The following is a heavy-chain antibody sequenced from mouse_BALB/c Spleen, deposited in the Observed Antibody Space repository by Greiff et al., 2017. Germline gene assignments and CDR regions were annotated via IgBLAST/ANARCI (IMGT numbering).Heavy chain of an antibody. CDR2: IWSGGST. CDR1: GFSLTSYG. Sequence: QVQLKESGPGLVQPSQSLSITCTVSGFSLTSYGVHWVRQSPGKGLEWLGVIWSGGSTDYNAAFISRLSISKDNSKSQVFLKMNSLQTDDTAMYYCAREIYHYAMDYWGQGTSVTVSS. V-gene: IGHV2-4-1*01. J-gene: IGHJ4*01. CDR3: AREIYHYAMDY. D-gene: IGHD2-1*01.